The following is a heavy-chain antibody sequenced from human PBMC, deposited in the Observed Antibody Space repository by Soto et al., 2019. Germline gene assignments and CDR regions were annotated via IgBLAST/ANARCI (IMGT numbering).Heavy chain of an antibody. Sequence: GGSLRLSCAASGFTFSSYGMHWVRQAPGKGLEWVAVIWYDGSNKYYADSVKGRFTISRDNSKNTLYLQMNSLRAEDTAVYYCARDKSGLSSFPFYYFDYWGQGTLVTVSS. CDR2: IWYDGSNK. D-gene: IGHD6-19*01. CDR1: GFTFSSYG. J-gene: IGHJ4*02. V-gene: IGHV3-33*01. CDR3: ARDKSGLSSFPFYYFDY.